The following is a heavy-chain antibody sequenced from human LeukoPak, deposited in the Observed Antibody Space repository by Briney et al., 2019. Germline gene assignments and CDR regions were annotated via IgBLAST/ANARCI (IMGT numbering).Heavy chain of an antibody. CDR3: ARPNYYDSSGLNWFDP. CDR1: GYTFTSYG. Sequence: ASVKVSCKASGYTFTSYGISWVRRAPGQGLEWMGWISAYNGNTNYAQKLQGRVTMTTDTSTSTAYMELRSLRSDDTAVYYCARPNYYDSSGLNWFDPWGQGTLVTVSS. J-gene: IGHJ5*02. CDR2: ISAYNGNT. D-gene: IGHD3-22*01. V-gene: IGHV1-18*01.